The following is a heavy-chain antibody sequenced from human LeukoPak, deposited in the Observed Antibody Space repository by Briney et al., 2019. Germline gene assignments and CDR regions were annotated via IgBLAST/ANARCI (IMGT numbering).Heavy chain of an antibody. Sequence: GGSLRLSCAASGCTFSSHWMHWVRQAPGKGLVWVSLINPDGSRTGYADSVKGRFTISRDNAKNTLSLQMDSLRAEDTAVYYCVPADKQWGEGTLVTVSS. V-gene: IGHV3-74*01. CDR2: INPDGSRT. CDR1: GCTFSSHW. J-gene: IGHJ4*02. CDR3: VPADKQ.